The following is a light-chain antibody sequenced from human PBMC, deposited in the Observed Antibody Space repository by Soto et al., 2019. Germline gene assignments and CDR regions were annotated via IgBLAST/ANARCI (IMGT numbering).Light chain of an antibody. V-gene: IGLV2-14*03. CDR3: NSYTSSSTFV. Sequence: QSALTQPASVSGSPGQSSTISCAGTSSDVGGYNYVSWYQHHPGKAPKLIIYDVSNRPSGVSNRFSGSKSGNTASLTISGLQAEDEADYYCNSYTSSSTFVFGTGTKVTVL. J-gene: IGLJ1*01. CDR1: SSDVGGYNY. CDR2: DVS.